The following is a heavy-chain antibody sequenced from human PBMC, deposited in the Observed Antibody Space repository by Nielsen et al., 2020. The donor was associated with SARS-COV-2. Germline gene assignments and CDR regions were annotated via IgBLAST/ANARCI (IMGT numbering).Heavy chain of an antibody. D-gene: IGHD3-16*01. CDR1: GFTFRSCA. CDR3: ATHRGTGGY. V-gene: IGHV3-23*01. Sequence: GESLKISCAASGFTFRSCAVNWVRQAPGKGLEWVSTISGSGATTYYADSVKGRFTISRDNSKNTLYMQMNSLRAEDTAIYFCATHRGTGGYWGQGTLVTVSS. J-gene: IGHJ4*02. CDR2: ISGSGATT.